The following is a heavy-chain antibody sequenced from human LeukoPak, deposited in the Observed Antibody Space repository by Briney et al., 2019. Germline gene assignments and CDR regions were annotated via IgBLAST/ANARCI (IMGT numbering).Heavy chain of an antibody. V-gene: IGHV4-61*02. CDR2: IYTSGST. J-gene: IGHJ4*02. CDR3: ARASRSGWYAGYFDY. CDR1: GYSIGSGYY. Sequence: PSETLSLTCTVSGYSIGSGYYWSWIRQPAGKGLEWIGRIYTSGSTNYNPSLKSRVTISVDTSKNQFSLKLSSVTAADTAVYYCARASRSGWYAGYFDYWGQGTLVTVSS. D-gene: IGHD6-19*01.